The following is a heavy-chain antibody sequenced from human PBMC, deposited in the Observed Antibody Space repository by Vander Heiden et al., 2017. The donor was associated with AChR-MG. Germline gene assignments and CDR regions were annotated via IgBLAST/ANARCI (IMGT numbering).Heavy chain of an antibody. J-gene: IGHJ6*02. CDR2: ISSSGSTI. D-gene: IGHD1-1*01. Sequence: EVQLVESGGGLVQPGGSLTLSCAASGFTFSSYEMNWVRQAPGKGLEWVSYISSSGSTIYYADSLKGRFTISRDNAKNSLYLQMNSLRAEDTAVYYCARESGTIYYYYGMDVWGQGTTVTVSS. CDR3: ARESGTIYYYYGMDV. V-gene: IGHV3-48*03. CDR1: GFTFSSYE.